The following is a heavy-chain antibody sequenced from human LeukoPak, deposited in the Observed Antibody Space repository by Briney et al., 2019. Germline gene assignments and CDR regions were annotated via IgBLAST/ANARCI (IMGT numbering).Heavy chain of an antibody. CDR3: ARGGIQVSGIDEFDY. CDR1: GFTFIDYD. D-gene: IGHD6-19*01. CDR2: IGIRGDT. J-gene: IGHJ4*02. V-gene: IGHV3-13*01. Sequence: GGSLRLSCAASGFTFIDYDMHCVRQVIGKGLEWVSAIGIRGDTHYSGSVKGRFTISRENAESSLYLQMNSLRAEDTAVYYCARGGIQVSGIDEFDYWGQGTLVTVSS.